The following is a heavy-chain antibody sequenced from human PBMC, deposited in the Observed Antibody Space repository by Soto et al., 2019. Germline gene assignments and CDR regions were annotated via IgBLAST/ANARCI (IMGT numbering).Heavy chain of an antibody. V-gene: IGHV3-11*05. D-gene: IGHD2-15*01. CDR2: ISSSSTYT. CDR1: GFTFSDYY. Sequence: QVQLVESGGVLVNPGGSLRLSCAASGFTFSDYYMSWIRQAPGKGLEWVSYISSSSTYTNYADSVKGRFTISRDNAKNSLDLQMNSLRAEDTAVYYCARPRYCSGGNCYLYGMDVWGQGTTVTVSS. CDR3: ARPRYCSGGNCYLYGMDV. J-gene: IGHJ6*02.